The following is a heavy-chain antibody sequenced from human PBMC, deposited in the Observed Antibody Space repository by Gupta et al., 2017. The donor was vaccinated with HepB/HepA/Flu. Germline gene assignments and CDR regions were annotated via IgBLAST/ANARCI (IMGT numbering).Heavy chain of an antibody. V-gene: IGHV3-33*01. Sequence: QVQLVESGGGVVQPGRSLRLSCAASGFTFSSYGMHWVRQAPGKGLEWVAVIWYDGSNKYYADSVKGRFTISRDNSKNTLYLQMNSLRAEDTAVYYCARRDSIAAPPVYWGQGTLVTVSS. D-gene: IGHD6-6*01. CDR1: GFTFSSYG. CDR3: ARRDSIAAPPVY. J-gene: IGHJ4*02. CDR2: IWYDGSNK.